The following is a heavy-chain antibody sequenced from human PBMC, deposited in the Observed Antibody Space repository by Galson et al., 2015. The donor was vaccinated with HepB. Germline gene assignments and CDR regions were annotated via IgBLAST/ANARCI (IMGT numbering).Heavy chain of an antibody. CDR1: EFTFSRYG. J-gene: IGHJ6*02. D-gene: IGHD5-24*01. CDR3: AKEGDYYNYQIYCGLDV. Sequence: SLRLSCAASEFTFSRYGMHWVRQAPGKGLEWVAVISYDGSNKYYADSVKGRFTISRDNSKNKLYLQMNSLRAEDTAVYYCAKEGDYYNYQIYCGLDVWGQGTTVTVSS. CDR2: ISYDGSNK. V-gene: IGHV3-30*18.